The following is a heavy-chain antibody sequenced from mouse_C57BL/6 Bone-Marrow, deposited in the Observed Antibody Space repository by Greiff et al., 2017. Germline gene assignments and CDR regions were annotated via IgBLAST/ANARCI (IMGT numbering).Heavy chain of an antibody. V-gene: IGHV1-26*01. Sequence: VQLQQSGPELVKPGASVKISCKASGYTFTDYYMNWVKQSHGKSLEWIGDINPNNGGTSYNQTFKGKATLTVDKSSSTAYMELRSLTSEDSAVYYCARRLHGSPWYFDVWGTGTTVTVSS. J-gene: IGHJ1*03. CDR2: INPNNGGT. CDR3: ARRLHGSPWYFDV. CDR1: GYTFTDYY. D-gene: IGHD1-1*01.